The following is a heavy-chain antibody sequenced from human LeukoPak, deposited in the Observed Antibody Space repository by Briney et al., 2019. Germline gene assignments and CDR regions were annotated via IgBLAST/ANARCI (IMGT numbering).Heavy chain of an antibody. CDR3: ARDQTGIAVAGSYYYYGMDV. V-gene: IGHV3-66*01. J-gene: IGHJ6*02. CDR2: IYSGGST. Sequence: PGGSLRLSCAASGFTVSSNYMSWVRQAPGKGLEWVSVIYSGGSTYYADSVKGRFTISRDNSKNTLYLQMNSLRAEDTAVYYCARDQTGIAVAGSYYYYGMDVWGQGTTVTVSS. CDR1: GFTVSSNY. D-gene: IGHD6-19*01.